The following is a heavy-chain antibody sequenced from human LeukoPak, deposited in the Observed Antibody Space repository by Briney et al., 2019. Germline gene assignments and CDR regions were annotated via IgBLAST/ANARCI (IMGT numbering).Heavy chain of an antibody. D-gene: IGHD6-13*01. CDR3: ARHSKTWYEAFDV. CDR1: GFTFSSHW. V-gene: IGHV3-74*01. CDR2: LNGDGSTT. Sequence: PGGSLRLSCEASGFTFSSHWMHWVRQAPGKGLVWVSRLNGDGSTTDYADSVKGRFTISRDNAKNTLYLQMNSLRAEDTALYYCARHSKTWYEAFDVWGQGTMVTVSS. J-gene: IGHJ3*01.